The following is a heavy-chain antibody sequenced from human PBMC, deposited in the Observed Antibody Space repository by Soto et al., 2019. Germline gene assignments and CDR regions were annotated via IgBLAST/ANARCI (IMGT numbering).Heavy chain of an antibody. V-gene: IGHV3-53*01. J-gene: IGHJ4*02. Sequence: ESLRLTGAASGFTVSSDYMSWVRQAPGKGLEWVSVIYSGGSTYYADSVKGRFTISRDNSKNTLYLQMNSLRAEDTAVYYCARGGAFDYWGQGTLVTVYS. CDR1: GFTVSSDY. D-gene: IGHD3-16*01. CDR2: IYSGGST. CDR3: ARGGAFDY.